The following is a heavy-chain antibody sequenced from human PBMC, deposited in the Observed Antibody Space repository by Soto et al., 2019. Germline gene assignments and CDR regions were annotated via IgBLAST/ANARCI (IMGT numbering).Heavy chain of an antibody. D-gene: IGHD3-3*01. CDR3: ARGFGGSDV. CDR2: VSTGGRT. J-gene: IGHJ3*01. Sequence: RGSLRLSFAASEFTFSNYAMNWVRQAPGKGLEWVSGVSTGGRTYYADSVKGRFTISRDNSKNTLCLQLSSLRAEDTAVYYCARGFGGSDVWGHGTMVTVSS. CDR1: EFTFSNYA. V-gene: IGHV3-23*01.